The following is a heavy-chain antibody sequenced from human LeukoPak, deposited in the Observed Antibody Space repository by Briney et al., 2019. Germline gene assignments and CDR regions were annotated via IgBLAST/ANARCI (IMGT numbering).Heavy chain of an antibody. CDR3: ARDIVYYYMDV. D-gene: IGHD2-15*01. CDR2: ISSSGSTI. CDR1: GFTFSDNY. J-gene: IGHJ6*03. V-gene: IGHV3-11*01. Sequence: GGSLRLSCAASGFTFSDNYMSWIRQAPGKGLEWVSYISSSGSTIYYADSVKGRFTISRDNAKNSLYLQMNSLRAEDTAVYYCARDIVYYYMDVWGKGTTVTVSS.